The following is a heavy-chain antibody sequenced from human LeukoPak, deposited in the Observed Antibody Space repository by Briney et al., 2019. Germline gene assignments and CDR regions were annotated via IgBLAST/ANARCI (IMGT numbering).Heavy chain of an antibody. CDR1: GYTFTGHY. CDR2: INPNSGGT. Sequence: ASVKVSCKASGYTFTGHYMHWVRQAPGQGLEWMGWINPNSGGTNYAQKFQGRVTMTRDTSISTAYMELSRLRSDDTAVYYCARDLAVAGLEGGDNWFDPWGQGTLVTVSS. D-gene: IGHD6-19*01. CDR3: ARDLAVAGLEGGDNWFDP. J-gene: IGHJ5*02. V-gene: IGHV1-2*02.